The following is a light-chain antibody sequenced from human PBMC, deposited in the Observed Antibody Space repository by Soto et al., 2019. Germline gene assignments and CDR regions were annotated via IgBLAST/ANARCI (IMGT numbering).Light chain of an antibody. CDR2: RAS. Sequence: IQMTQSPATLSVSPGERATLSCRASQTIYSNVAWYQQRPGQAPRLLIYRASARATGIPARFSGSGSGTEFTLTIGSPQSEDSAVYYCQQYQNLCTFGQRNKVDIK. J-gene: IGKJ1*01. CDR1: QTIYSN. V-gene: IGKV3-15*01. CDR3: QQYQNLCT.